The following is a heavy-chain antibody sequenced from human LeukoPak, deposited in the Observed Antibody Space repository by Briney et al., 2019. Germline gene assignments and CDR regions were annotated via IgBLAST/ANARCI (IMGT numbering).Heavy chain of an antibody. V-gene: IGHV3-48*03. J-gene: IGHJ4*02. CDR1: GFTFSSYE. Sequence: PGGSLRLSCAASGFTFSSYEMSWVRQAPGKGLEWISYISSTGSTIYYTDSVKGRFTISRDNAKNLLYLQMNSLRAEDTAVYYCARLHEQLWYDWGQGTLVTVSS. CDR2: ISSTGSTI. D-gene: IGHD5-18*01. CDR3: ARLHEQLWYD.